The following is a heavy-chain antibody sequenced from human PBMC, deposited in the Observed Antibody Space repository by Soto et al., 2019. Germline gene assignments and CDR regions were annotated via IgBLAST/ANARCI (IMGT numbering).Heavy chain of an antibody. D-gene: IGHD4-4*01. Sequence: GASLQISCNGSGYFFSSPWIAWERLMHGKRLLWMGILHPADSVTSYSPPFHGHVTISADKSFSTAYLQWYSLQAPHTAIYYCASTREYSRRYFDYWGQGTLVAVSS. V-gene: IGHV5-51*01. CDR2: LHPADSVT. CDR1: GYFFSSPW. CDR3: ASTREYSRRYFDY. J-gene: IGHJ4*03.